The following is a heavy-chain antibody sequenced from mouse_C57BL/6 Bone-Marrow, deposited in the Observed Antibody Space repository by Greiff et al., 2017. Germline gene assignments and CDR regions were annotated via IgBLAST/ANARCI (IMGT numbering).Heavy chain of an antibody. CDR1: VYTFTSYG. J-gene: IGHJ3*01. CDR3: ARGDYYYGSSYGRFAY. D-gene: IGHD1-1*01. Sequence: VQLQESGAELARPGASVTLSCKASVYTFTSYGISWVKQRTGQGLEWIGEIYPRSGNPYYNEKFKGKATLTADKSCSTAYMGLRSLTSEDSAVYFCARGDYYYGSSYGRFAYWGQGTLVTVSA. CDR2: IYPRSGNP. V-gene: IGHV1-81*01.